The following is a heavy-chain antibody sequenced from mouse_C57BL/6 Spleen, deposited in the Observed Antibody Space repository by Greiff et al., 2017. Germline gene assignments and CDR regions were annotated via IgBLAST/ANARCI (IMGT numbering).Heavy chain of an antibody. CDR3: AREGPNYGSSLYWYFDV. Sequence: EVMLVESGGGLVKPGGSLKLSCAASGFTFSDYGMHWVRQAPEKGLEWVAYISSGSSTIFYADTVKGRFTISRDNAKNTLFLQMTSLRSEDTAMYYCAREGPNYGSSLYWYFDVWGTGTTVTVSS. V-gene: IGHV5-17*01. D-gene: IGHD1-1*01. CDR2: ISSGSSTI. CDR1: GFTFSDYG. J-gene: IGHJ1*03.